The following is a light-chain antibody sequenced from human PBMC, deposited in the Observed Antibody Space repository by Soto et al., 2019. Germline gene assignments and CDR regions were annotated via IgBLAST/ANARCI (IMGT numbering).Light chain of an antibody. CDR3: QQYHNWPPIT. CDR1: QSVDIN. Sequence: EIVMTQSPATLSVSPGERATLSCRASQSVDINLAWYQQKPGQAPRLLIFGASTRATGIPARFSGSGSGTDFTLTISSLQSEDFAVYYCQQYHNWPPITFGQGTRLEIK. CDR2: GAS. J-gene: IGKJ5*01. V-gene: IGKV3D-15*01.